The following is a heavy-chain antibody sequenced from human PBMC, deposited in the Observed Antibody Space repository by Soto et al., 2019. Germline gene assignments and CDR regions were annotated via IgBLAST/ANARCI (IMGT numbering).Heavy chain of an antibody. D-gene: IGHD2-15*01. V-gene: IGHV4-59*08. J-gene: IGHJ4*02. CDR1: GGSISSYY. CDR3: ARHEEIGGSCYYDY. Sequence: SETLSLTCTVSGGSISSYYWSWIRQPPGKGLEWIGYIYYSGSTNYNPSLKSRVTISVDTSKNQFSLKLSSVTAADTAVYYRARHEEIGGSCYYDYWGQGTLVTVSS. CDR2: IYYSGST.